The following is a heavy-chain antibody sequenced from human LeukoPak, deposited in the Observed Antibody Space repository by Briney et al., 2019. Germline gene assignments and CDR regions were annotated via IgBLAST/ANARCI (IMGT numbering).Heavy chain of an antibody. D-gene: IGHD3-22*01. CDR2: INPNSGGT. CDR1: GYTFTGYY. Sequence: GASVKVSCKASGYTFTGYYMHWVRQAPGQGLEWMGWINPNSGGTNYAQKFQGRVTMTRDTSISTAYMELSRLRSDDTAVYYCARDPTYYYDSSGYYHARIPSEYGMDVWGQGTTVTVSS. CDR3: ARDPTYYYDSSGYYHARIPSEYGMDV. V-gene: IGHV1-2*02. J-gene: IGHJ6*02.